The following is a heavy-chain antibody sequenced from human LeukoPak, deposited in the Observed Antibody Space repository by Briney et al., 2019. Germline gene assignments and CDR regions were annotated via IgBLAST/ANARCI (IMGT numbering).Heavy chain of an antibody. CDR2: IYTSGST. CDR3: AREYSDIVVVVAATRAPWFDP. CDR1: GGSISSYY. D-gene: IGHD2-15*01. Sequence: SETLSLTCTVSGGSISSYYWSWIRQPAGKGLEWIGRIYTSGSTYYNPSLKSRVTISVDTSKNQFSLKLSSVTAADTAVYYCAREYSDIVVVVAATRAPWFDPWGQGTLVTVSS. J-gene: IGHJ5*02. V-gene: IGHV4-4*07.